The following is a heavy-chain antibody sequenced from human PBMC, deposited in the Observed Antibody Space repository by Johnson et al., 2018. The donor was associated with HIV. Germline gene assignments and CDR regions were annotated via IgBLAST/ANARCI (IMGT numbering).Heavy chain of an antibody. CDR2: IKSKTDGGTT. J-gene: IGHJ3*02. V-gene: IGHV3-15*01. CDR1: GFTFSNAW. CDR3: TTTLIAAREAFDI. D-gene: IGHD6-6*01. Sequence: VQLVESGGGLVKPGGSLRLSCAASGFTFSNAWMSWVRQAPGKGLEWVGRIKSKTDGGTTDYAAPVKGRFTISRDDSKNTLYLQMNSLKTEDTAVYYCTTTLIAAREAFDIWGQGTMVTVSS.